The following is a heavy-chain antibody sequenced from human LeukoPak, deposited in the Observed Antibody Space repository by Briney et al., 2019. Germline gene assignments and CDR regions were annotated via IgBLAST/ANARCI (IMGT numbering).Heavy chain of an antibody. D-gene: IGHD6-19*01. CDR2: FDPEDGET. CDR1: GYTLTELS. Sequence: ASVKVSCKVSGYTLTELSMHWVRQAPGKGLEWMGGFDPEDGETIYAQKFQGRVTMTEDTSTDTAYMELSSLRSEDTAVYYCATDLIAVAGGDYWGQGTLVTVSS. V-gene: IGHV1-24*01. J-gene: IGHJ4*02. CDR3: ATDLIAVAGGDY.